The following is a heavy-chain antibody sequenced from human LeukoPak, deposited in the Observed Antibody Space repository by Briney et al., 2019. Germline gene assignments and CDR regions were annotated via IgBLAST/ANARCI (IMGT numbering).Heavy chain of an antibody. Sequence: GGSLRLSCVTSGFTFSSYWMTWVRQAPGKGLEWVANINQDGHEKNYVDSVKGRFTISRDNPKNSLYLQMNSLRAEDTAVYFGMRDMDVGAQGTTVTVS. V-gene: IGHV3-7*05. CDR2: INQDGHEK. CDR1: GFTFSSYW. CDR3: MRDMDV. J-gene: IGHJ6*02.